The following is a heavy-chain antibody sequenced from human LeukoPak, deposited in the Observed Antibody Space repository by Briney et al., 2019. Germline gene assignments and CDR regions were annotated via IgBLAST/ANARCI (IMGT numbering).Heavy chain of an antibody. CDR3: ARLGVNRRSFDY. V-gene: IGHV4-59*08. Sequence: PSETLSLTCTVSGGSISSYYWSWIRQPPGKGLEWIGYIYYSGSTNYNPSLKSRVTISVDTSKNQFSLKLSSVTAADTAVYYRARLGVNRRSFDYWGQGTLVTVSS. J-gene: IGHJ4*02. D-gene: IGHD3-10*01. CDR1: GGSISSYY. CDR2: IYYSGST.